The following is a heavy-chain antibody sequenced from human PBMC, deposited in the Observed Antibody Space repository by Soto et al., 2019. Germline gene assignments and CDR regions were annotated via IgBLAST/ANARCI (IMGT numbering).Heavy chain of an antibody. Sequence: ASVKVSCKVSGYTFLSYGISWVRQAPGQGHEWMGWISAYNGNTNYAQKLQGRATMTTDTSTSTAYLELRSLRSDDTAVHYCARDRAYIAAAGRYYYXMDVWGQGTTVTVSS. CDR2: ISAYNGNT. D-gene: IGHD6-13*01. V-gene: IGHV1-18*01. J-gene: IGHJ6*02. CDR1: GYTFLSYG. CDR3: ARDRAYIAAAGRYYYXMDV.